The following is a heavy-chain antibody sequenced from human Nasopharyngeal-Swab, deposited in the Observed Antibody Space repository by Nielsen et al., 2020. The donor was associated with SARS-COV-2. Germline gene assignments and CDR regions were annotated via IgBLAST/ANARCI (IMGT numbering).Heavy chain of an antibody. CDR2: INTNTGNP. D-gene: IGHD3-22*01. Sequence: WVRQAPGQGLEWMGLINTNTGNPTYAQGFTGRFVFSLDTSVSTAYLQISSLKAEDTAVYYCASQYDSSGYYYRFLGAFDIWGQGTMVTVSS. CDR3: ASQYDSSGYYYRFLGAFDI. J-gene: IGHJ3*02. V-gene: IGHV7-4-1*02.